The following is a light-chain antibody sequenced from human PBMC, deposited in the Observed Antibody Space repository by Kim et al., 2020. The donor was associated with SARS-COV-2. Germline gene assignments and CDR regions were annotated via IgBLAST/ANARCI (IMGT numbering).Light chain of an antibody. V-gene: IGKV3-11*01. J-gene: IGKJ3*01. CDR3: QHRTNWPLFS. CDR2: DAV. CDR1: QSVGIS. Sequence: SPGERATRACRARQSVGISLAWYQQKPGQAPRLLISDAVDRAAGIPARFSGSGSGTDFTLTISILEPEDLAVYYCQHRTNWPLFSFGPGTKVDIK.